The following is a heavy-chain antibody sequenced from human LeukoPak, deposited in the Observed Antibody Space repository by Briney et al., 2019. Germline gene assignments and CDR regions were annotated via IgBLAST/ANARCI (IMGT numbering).Heavy chain of an antibody. D-gene: IGHD6-13*01. J-gene: IGHJ6*03. CDR3: ARAVSWTDYYYYMDV. V-gene: IGHV4-59*01. CDR2: IYYSGST. CDR1: GGSISSYY. Sequence: SETLSLTCTVSGGSISSYYWSWIRQPPGKGLEWIGYIYYSGSTNYNPSLKSRVTISVDTSKNQFSQKLSSVTAADTAVYYCARAVSWTDYYYYMDVWGKGTTVTVSS.